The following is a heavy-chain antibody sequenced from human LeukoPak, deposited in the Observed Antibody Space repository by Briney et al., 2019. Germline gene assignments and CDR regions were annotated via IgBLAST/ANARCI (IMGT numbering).Heavy chain of an antibody. CDR3: ATVRYFDWLLSGFDY. CDR1: GYTLTELS. Sequence: ASVKVSCKVSGYTLTELSMHWVRQAPGKGLEWMGGFDPEDGGTRYAQKFQGRVTMTGDTSTDTASMDLRSLRSEDTAVYYCATVRYFDWLLSGFDYWGQGTLVTVSS. D-gene: IGHD3-9*01. CDR2: FDPEDGGT. J-gene: IGHJ4*02. V-gene: IGHV1-24*01.